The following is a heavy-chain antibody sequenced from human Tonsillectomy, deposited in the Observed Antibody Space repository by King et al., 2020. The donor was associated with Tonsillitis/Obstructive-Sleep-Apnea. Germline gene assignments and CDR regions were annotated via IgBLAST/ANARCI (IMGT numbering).Heavy chain of an antibody. V-gene: IGHV3-30*18. J-gene: IGHJ4*02. CDR3: AKEILRYFDY. CDR1: GFTFSSYG. Sequence: VQLVESGGGVVQPGRSLRLSCAASGFTFSSYGMHLVRQAPGKGLEWVACITYDGSNKYYADSVKGRFTISRDNSKKTLYLQMNSLRAEDTAVYYCAKEILRYFDYWGQGTLSPSPQ. CDR2: ITYDGSNK. D-gene: IGHD3-9*01.